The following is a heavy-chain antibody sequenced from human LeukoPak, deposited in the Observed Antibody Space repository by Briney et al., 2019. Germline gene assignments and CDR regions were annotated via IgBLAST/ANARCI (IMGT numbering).Heavy chain of an antibody. CDR1: GGSFSGYY. D-gene: IGHD5-12*01. Sequence: PSETRSLTCAVYGGSFSGYYWSWIRQPPGNGLEWIGEINHSGSTNYNPSLKSRVTISVDTSKNQFSLKLSSVTAADTAVYYCARGGVATDWGQGTLVTVSS. CDR3: ARGGVATD. V-gene: IGHV4-34*01. CDR2: INHSGST. J-gene: IGHJ4*02.